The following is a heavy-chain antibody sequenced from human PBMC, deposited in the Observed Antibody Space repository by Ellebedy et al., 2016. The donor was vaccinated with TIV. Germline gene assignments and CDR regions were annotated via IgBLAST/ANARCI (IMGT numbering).Heavy chain of an antibody. V-gene: IGHV3-74*01. Sequence: GESLKISCAASGFTFSSYWMHWVRQAPGKGLVWVSRINSDGSSTSYADSVKGRFTISRDNAKNTLYLQMNSLRAEDTAVYYCAIDLYCSGGSCYYFDYWGQGTLVTVSS. CDR1: GFTFSSYW. D-gene: IGHD2-15*01. CDR3: AIDLYCSGGSCYYFDY. CDR2: INSDGSST. J-gene: IGHJ4*02.